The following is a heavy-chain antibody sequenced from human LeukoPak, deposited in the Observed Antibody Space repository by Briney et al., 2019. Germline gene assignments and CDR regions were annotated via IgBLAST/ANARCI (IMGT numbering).Heavy chain of an antibody. CDR2: IIPIFGTA. Sequence: SVKVSCKASGGTFSSYAISWVRQAPGQGLEWMGGIIPIFGTANYAQKFQGRVTITADESTSTAYMELSSLRSEDTAVYYCARDGYNKYYSDYWGQGILVTVSS. D-gene: IGHD5-24*01. V-gene: IGHV1-69*13. CDR3: ARDGYNKYYSDY. CDR1: GGTFSSYA. J-gene: IGHJ4*02.